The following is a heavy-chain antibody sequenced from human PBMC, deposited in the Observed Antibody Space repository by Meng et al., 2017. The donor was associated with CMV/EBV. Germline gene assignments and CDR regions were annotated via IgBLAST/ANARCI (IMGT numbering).Heavy chain of an antibody. CDR3: ARDRVKYNWNPGPAIHYFDY. J-gene: IGHJ4*02. CDR1: GGTFSSYA. D-gene: IGHD1-20*01. Sequence: SVKVSCKASGGTFSSYAISWVRQAPGQGLEWMGGIIPIFGTANYAQKFQGRVTITTDESTSTAYMELSSLRSEDTAVYYCARDRVKYNWNPGPAIHYFDYWGQGTLVTVSS. CDR2: IIPIFGTA. V-gene: IGHV1-69*05.